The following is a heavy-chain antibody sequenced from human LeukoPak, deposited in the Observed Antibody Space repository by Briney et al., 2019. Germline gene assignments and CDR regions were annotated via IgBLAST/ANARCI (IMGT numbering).Heavy chain of an antibody. CDR2: IRYDGSNK. J-gene: IGHJ4*02. CDR1: GFTFSSYG. V-gene: IGHV3-30*02. D-gene: IGHD6-6*01. CDR3: AKDGEYSSSSGFDY. Sequence: GSLRLSCAASGFTFSSYGMHWVRQAPGKGLEWGAFIRYDGSNKYYADSVKGRFTISRDNSKNTLYLQMNSLRAEDTAVYYCAKDGEYSSSSGFDYWGQGTLVTVSS.